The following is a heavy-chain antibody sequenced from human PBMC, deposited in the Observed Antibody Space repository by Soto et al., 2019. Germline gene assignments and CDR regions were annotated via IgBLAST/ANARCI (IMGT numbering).Heavy chain of an antibody. D-gene: IGHD2-2*01. CDR3: ARNVLRGYCSSSSCPFDP. V-gene: IGHV3-23*01. CDR2: ITGNSARI. Sequence: PGGSLRLSCAASDSTIRRYAMSWVRQAPGKGLEWVSGITGNSARIYYADSVKGRFSISRDNSKNTLYLQMDTLRAEDTAVYYCARNVLRGYCSSSSCPFDPWGQGTLVTVSS. J-gene: IGHJ5*02. CDR1: DSTIRRYA.